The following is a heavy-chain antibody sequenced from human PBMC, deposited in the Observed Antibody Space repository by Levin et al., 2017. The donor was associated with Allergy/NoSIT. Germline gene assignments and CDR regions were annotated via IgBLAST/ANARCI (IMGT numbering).Heavy chain of an antibody. CDR3: AKSSWGRYLAHDAFDI. D-gene: IGHD3-9*01. Sequence: SCAASGFTFSSYAMSWVRQAPGKGLEWVSAISGSGGSTYYADSVKGRFTISRDNSKNTLYLQMNSLRAEDTAVYYCAKSSWGRYLAHDAFDIWGQGTMVTVSS. V-gene: IGHV3-23*01. J-gene: IGHJ3*02. CDR1: GFTFSSYA. CDR2: ISGSGGST.